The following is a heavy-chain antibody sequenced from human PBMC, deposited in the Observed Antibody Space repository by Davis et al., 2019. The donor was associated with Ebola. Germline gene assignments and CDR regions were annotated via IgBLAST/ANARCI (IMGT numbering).Heavy chain of an antibody. D-gene: IGHD2-8*02. Sequence: AASVKVSCKASGYTFTSYYMHWVRQAPGQGLEWMGIINPSGGSTSYAQKFQGRVTMTRDTSTSTVYMELSSLRSEDTAVYYCARGAGGVWPVYSYGMDVWGQGTTVTVSS. CDR1: GYTFTSYY. V-gene: IGHV1-46*01. CDR3: ARGAGGVWPVYSYGMDV. J-gene: IGHJ6*02. CDR2: INPSGGST.